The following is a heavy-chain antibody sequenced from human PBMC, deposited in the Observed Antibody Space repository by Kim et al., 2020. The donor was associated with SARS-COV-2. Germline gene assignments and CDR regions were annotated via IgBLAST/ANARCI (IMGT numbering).Heavy chain of an antibody. V-gene: IGHV3-23*01. CDR3: AKDDRMIVVVKPSAFNWYFDL. Sequence: GGSLRLSCAASGFTFSSYAMSWVRQAPGKGLEWVSAISGSGGSTYYADSVKGRFTISRDNSKNTLYLQMNSLRAEDTAVYYCAKDDRMIVVVKPSAFNWYFDLWGRGTLVTVSS. CDR2: ISGSGGST. D-gene: IGHD3-22*01. J-gene: IGHJ2*01. CDR1: GFTFSSYA.